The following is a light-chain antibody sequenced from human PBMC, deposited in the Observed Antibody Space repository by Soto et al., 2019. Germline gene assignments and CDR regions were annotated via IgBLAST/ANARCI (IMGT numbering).Light chain of an antibody. CDR1: QSVSSSY. J-gene: IGKJ4*01. Sequence: EIVLTQSPATLSLSPGERATLSCRASQSVSSSYLAWYQQKPGQAPRLLIYGASSRATGIPDRFSGSGSGTDFTLTISRLEPVDFAVYYCQQYGSSRTFGGGTKVEIK. CDR3: QQYGSSRT. CDR2: GAS. V-gene: IGKV3-20*01.